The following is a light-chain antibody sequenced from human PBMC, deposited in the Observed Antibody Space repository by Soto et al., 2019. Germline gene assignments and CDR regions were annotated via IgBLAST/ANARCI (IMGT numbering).Light chain of an antibody. CDR2: DAS. CDR1: QSLNNR. V-gene: IGKV1-5*01. Sequence: DIHLTQSPSTLSASVGHIFTITCRASQSLNNRLAWYQQKPGQAPKLLIYDASSLESGVPSRFRGSGSGTEFTLTISSMQTDDFATYYCQQYNIYPWTFGHGTKVDIK. CDR3: QQYNIYPWT. J-gene: IGKJ1*01.